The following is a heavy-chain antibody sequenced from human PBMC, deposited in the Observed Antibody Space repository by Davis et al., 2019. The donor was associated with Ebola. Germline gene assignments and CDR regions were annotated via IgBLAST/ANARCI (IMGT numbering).Heavy chain of an antibody. V-gene: IGHV4-34*09. D-gene: IGHD3-3*02. CDR3: ARGHFWSGYYTKDNWFDP. J-gene: IGHJ5*02. CDR2: IKHSGST. Sequence: SETLSLTCAVYGGSFSGYYWSWIRQPPGKGLEWIGEIKHSGSTNYNPSLKSRVTISVDTSKNQFSLKLSSVTAADTAVYYCARGHFWSGYYTKDNWFDPWGQGTLVTVSS. CDR1: GGSFSGYY.